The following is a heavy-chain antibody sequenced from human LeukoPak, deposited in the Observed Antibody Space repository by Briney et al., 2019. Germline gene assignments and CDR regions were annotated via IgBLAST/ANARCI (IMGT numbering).Heavy chain of an antibody. Sequence: GGSLRLSCAASGFTFSNFAMVWVRQAPGKGLEWVSAIGGSSGITLYADSVKGQFTISRDNSKNTLYLQMNRLRAEDTAVYYCAKTSLGHPPYYYSMDVWGQGTTVTVSS. CDR3: AKTSLGHPPYYYSMDV. D-gene: IGHD7-27*01. J-gene: IGHJ6*02. V-gene: IGHV3-23*01. CDR1: GFTFSNFA. CDR2: IGGSSGIT.